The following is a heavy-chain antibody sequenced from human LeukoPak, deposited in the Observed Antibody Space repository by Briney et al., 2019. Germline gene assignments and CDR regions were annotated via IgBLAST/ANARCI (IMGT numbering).Heavy chain of an antibody. CDR3: ARDPSAGRGGSPLDY. CDR2: ISSSETAI. V-gene: IGHV3-48*03. J-gene: IGHJ4*02. CDR1: GFTFSSYE. D-gene: IGHD2-15*01. Sequence: PGGSLRLSCAASGFTFSSYEMNWVRQAPGKGLEWVSYISSSETAIYYADSVKGRFTISRDNAKNSLFLQMNSLRAEDTAVYYCARDPSAGRGGSPLDYWGQGTLVTVSS.